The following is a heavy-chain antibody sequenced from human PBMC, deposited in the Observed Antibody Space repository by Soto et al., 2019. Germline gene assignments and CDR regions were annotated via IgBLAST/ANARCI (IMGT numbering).Heavy chain of an antibody. J-gene: IGHJ4*02. D-gene: IGHD6-19*01. CDR2: VYYSGST. CDR1: CLPIVAGRYF. Sequence: SATLFITCTFFCLPIVAGRYFYTCTSLPPGKGLELIGSVYYSGSTYYNPSLWSRFTLSVDTSKNQFSLKLNTVTAVDTAVYYCVRRGGAVAGTSRFDSWGQGMLVT. CDR3: VRRGGAVAGTSRFDS. V-gene: IGHV4-39*01.